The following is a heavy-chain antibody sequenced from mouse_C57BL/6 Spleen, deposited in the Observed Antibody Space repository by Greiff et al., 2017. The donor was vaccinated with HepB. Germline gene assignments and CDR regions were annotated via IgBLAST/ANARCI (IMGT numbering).Heavy chain of an antibody. CDR3: GYGNFKPSFAY. CDR1: GYTFTSYW. V-gene: IGHV1-69*01. Sequence: QVQLQQPGAELVMPGASVKLSCKASGYTFTSYWMHWVKQRPGQGLEWIGEIDPSDSYTNYNQKFKGKSTLTVDKSSSTAYMQLSSLTSEDSAVYYCGYGNFKPSFAYWGQGTLVTVSA. CDR2: IDPSDSYT. J-gene: IGHJ3*01. D-gene: IGHD2-1*01.